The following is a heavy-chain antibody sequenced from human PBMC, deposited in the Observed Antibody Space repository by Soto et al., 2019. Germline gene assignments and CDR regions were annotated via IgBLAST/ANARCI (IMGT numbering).Heavy chain of an antibody. Sequence: PSETLSLTCTVSGGSISSGGYYWSWIRQHPGKGLEWIGYIYYSGSTYYNPSLKSRVTISVDTSKNQFSLKLRSVTAADTAVYYCARDRVVEIDHSNAEAWGGDHYYGMDVWGQGTTVTASS. CDR3: ARDRVVEIDHSNAEAWGGDHYYGMDV. J-gene: IGHJ6*02. CDR1: GGSISSGGYY. CDR2: IYYSGST. V-gene: IGHV4-31*03. D-gene: IGHD4-4*01.